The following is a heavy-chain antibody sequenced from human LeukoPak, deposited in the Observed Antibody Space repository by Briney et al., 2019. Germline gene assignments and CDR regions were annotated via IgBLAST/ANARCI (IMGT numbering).Heavy chain of an antibody. J-gene: IGHJ4*02. Sequence: SETLSLTCGVHGGSFSDYYWSWIRQAPGKGLEWVGEINHSGSTNYNSSLKSRVTISVDTSKNQFSLKLSPVTAADTAVYYCARLGIYTSSWYRFKYFDYWGQGSLVTVSS. V-gene: IGHV4-34*01. CDR1: GGSFSDYY. D-gene: IGHD6-13*01. CDR3: ARLGIYTSSWYRFKYFDY. CDR2: INHSGST.